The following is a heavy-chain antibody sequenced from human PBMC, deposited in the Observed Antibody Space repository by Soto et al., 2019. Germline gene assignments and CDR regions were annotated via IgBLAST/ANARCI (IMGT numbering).Heavy chain of an antibody. CDR1: GXTFSTYS. J-gene: IGHJ4*02. CDR2: ITGSGGSK. V-gene: IGHV3-23*01. CDR3: ARDPFDY. Sequence: GSLRLSCAASGXTFSTYSMSWVRQAPGKGLELVSTITGSGGSKYYADSVRGLFPISRDNSKNTLYLQMNSLRAEDTAVYYCARDPFDYWGQGTLAPVSS.